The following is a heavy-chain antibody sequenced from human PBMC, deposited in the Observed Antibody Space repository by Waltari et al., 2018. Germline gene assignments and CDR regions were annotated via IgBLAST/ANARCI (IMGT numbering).Heavy chain of an antibody. CDR2: IEPGVSDT. J-gene: IGHJ6*03. Sequence: EVQLVQSGAEVKKPGESLKISCKGSGYSFTSYWIGWVRRIHGKGLEWMGSIEPGVSDTRYSPSFQGQVTISADKSISTAYLQWSSLKASDTAMYYCARHAVVVAATSYYYYMDVWGKGTTVTVSS. CDR1: GYSFTSYW. V-gene: IGHV5-51*01. D-gene: IGHD2-15*01. CDR3: ARHAVVVAATSYYYYMDV.